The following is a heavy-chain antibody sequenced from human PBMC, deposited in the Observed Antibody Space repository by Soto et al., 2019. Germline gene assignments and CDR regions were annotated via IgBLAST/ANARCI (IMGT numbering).Heavy chain of an antibody. V-gene: IGHV4-59*01. CDR1: GGSISSYY. Sequence: SETLSLTCTVSGGSISSYYWSWIRQPPGKGLEWIGYIYYSGSTNYNPSLKSRVTISVDTSKNQFSLKLSSVTAADTAVYYCARGDTYCSGGSCYFDAFDIWGQGTMVTVSS. D-gene: IGHD2-15*01. J-gene: IGHJ3*02. CDR2: IYYSGST. CDR3: ARGDTYCSGGSCYFDAFDI.